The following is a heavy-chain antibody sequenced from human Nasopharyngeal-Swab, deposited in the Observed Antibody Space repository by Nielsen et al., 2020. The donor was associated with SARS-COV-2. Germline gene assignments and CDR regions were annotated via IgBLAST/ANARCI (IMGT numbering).Heavy chain of an antibody. CDR2: FDPEDGET. CDR3: VRVGDFEYSSSFFDY. J-gene: IGHJ4*02. Sequence: ASVPVSCKVSGYTLTELSMHWVRPAPGKGLEWMGGFDPEDGETIYAQMLQGRVTMTTDTSTSTAYMELRSLRSDDTAVYYCVRVGDFEYSSSFFDYWGQGTLVTVSS. D-gene: IGHD6-6*01. V-gene: IGHV1-24*01. CDR1: GYTLTELS.